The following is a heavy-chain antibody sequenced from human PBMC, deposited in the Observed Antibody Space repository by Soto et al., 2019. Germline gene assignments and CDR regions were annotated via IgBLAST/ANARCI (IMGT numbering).Heavy chain of an antibody. J-gene: IGHJ4*02. D-gene: IGHD6-13*01. CDR1: GGSFSGYY. CDR3: ASRPRWCSSWDGVDY. CDR2: INHSGST. Sequence: QVQLQQWGAGLLKPSETLSLTCAVYGGSFSGYYWSWIRQPPGKGLEWIGEINHSGSTNYNPSLKSRVTISVDKSKNQFSLKLSSVTAADTAVYYCASRPRWCSSWDGVDYWGQGTLVTVSS. V-gene: IGHV4-34*01.